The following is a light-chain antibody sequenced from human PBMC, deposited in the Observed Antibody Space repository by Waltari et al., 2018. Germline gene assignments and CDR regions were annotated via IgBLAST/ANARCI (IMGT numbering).Light chain of an antibody. V-gene: IGKV4-1*01. Sequence: DIVMTQSPDSPTASPGEKAIINCWSSQSVSDHVNNKNYLAWYRQKAGPPPKLLISWASTREFGVPDRFSGSGSGTEFTLTISSLQPEDVAVYYCQQYYNTPPTFGQETKV. CDR2: WAS. J-gene: IGKJ1*01. CDR1: QSVSDHVNNKNY. CDR3: QQYYNTPPT.